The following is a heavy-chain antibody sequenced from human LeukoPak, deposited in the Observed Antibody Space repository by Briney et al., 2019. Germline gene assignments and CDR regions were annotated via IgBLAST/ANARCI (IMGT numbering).Heavy chain of an antibody. Sequence: SETLSLTCTVSGGSISSSSYYWGWIRQPPGKGLEWIGSIYYSGSTYYNPSLKSRVTISVDTSKNQFSLKLNSVTAADTAVYFCARDTVTRGLDNWSQGTLVTVSS. V-gene: IGHV4-39*07. CDR1: GGSISSSSYY. CDR2: IYYSGST. D-gene: IGHD4-17*01. CDR3: ARDTVTRGLDN. J-gene: IGHJ4*02.